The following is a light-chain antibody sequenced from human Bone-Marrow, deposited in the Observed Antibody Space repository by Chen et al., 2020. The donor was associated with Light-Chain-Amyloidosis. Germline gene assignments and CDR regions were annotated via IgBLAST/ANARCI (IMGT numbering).Light chain of an antibody. CDR2: DDS. Sequence: SYVLTQPSSVSVAPGQTATIACGGNNIGSTSVHWYQQPPGQAPLLSVYDDSDRPSGIPARLSGSNSGNTATLTISGVEAGDEADYYCQVWDRSSDRPVFGGGTKLTVL. CDR3: QVWDRSSDRPV. J-gene: IGLJ3*02. V-gene: IGLV3-21*02. CDR1: NIGSTS.